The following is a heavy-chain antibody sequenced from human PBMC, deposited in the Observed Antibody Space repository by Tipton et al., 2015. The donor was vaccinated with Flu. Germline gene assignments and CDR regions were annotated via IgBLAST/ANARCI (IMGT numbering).Heavy chain of an antibody. Sequence: LRLSCTVSGDSIRSSDYYWGWVRQPPGKGLQWIGNIFHSGNAYRNPSLKSRVTISVDTSKNQFSLKLTSVTAADTAVYYCARRDYSNYVSEPKNWFDSWGQGALDTVSS. V-gene: IGHV4-38-2*02. D-gene: IGHD4-11*01. J-gene: IGHJ5*01. CDR2: IFHSGNA. CDR3: ARRDYSNYVSEPKNWFDS. CDR1: GDSIRSSDYY.